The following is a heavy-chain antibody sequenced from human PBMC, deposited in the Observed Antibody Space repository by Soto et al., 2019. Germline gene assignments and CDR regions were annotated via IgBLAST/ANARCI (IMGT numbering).Heavy chain of an antibody. V-gene: IGHV3-30*18. D-gene: IGHD3-9*01. CDR2: ISYDGSNK. J-gene: IGHJ3*02. Sequence: GGSLRLSCAASGFTFSSYGMHWVRQAPGKGLEWVAVISYDGSNKYYADSVKGRFTISRDNSKNTLYLQMNSLRAEDTAVYYCAKETRFDWLSYGDAFDIWGQGTMVTVSS. CDR3: AKETRFDWLSYGDAFDI. CDR1: GFTFSSYG.